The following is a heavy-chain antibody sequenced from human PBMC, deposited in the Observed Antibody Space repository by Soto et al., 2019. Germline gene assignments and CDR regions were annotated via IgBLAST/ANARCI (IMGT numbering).Heavy chain of an antibody. J-gene: IGHJ3*02. CDR3: ARAQPDYAYIWGGPFDI. D-gene: IGHD3-16*01. Sequence: SQTLSLTCAISGDSVSSNNAAWNWIRQSPSRGLEWLGRTHYRSKWYNGYAVSVKSRITINADTSKNHFSLQLNSVTPEDTAVYYCARAQPDYAYIWGGPFDIWGQGTVVTVSS. CDR2: THYRSKWYN. V-gene: IGHV6-1*01. CDR1: GDSVSSNNAA.